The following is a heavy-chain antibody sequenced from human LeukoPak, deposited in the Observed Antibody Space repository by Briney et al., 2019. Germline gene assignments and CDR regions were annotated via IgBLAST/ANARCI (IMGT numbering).Heavy chain of an antibody. CDR1: GFTFSIFP. CDR3: ARDGRGSRDGYSGDY. CDR2: ISYDGSNK. V-gene: IGHV3-30*01. J-gene: IGHJ4*02. D-gene: IGHD5-24*01. Sequence: GGSLRLSCEASGFTFSIFPMHWVRQAPGKGLEWVAVISYDGSNKYYADSVKGRFTISRDNSKNTLYLQMNSLRAEDTAVYYCARDGRGSRDGYSGDYWGQGTLVTVSS.